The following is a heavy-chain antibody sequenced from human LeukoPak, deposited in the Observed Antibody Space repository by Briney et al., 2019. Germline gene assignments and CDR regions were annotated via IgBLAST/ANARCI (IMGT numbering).Heavy chain of an antibody. J-gene: IGHJ6*03. D-gene: IGHD2-8*01. Sequence: TGGSLRLSCAASGFTFSSYWMSWVRQAPGKGLEWVANIKQDGSEKYYVDSVKGRFTISRDNSKNTVFLEMNSLKAEDTALYYCAKGIQHCPNGICRTPYYYCMDVWGKGTTVTVSS. CDR2: IKQDGSEK. CDR3: AKGIQHCPNGICRTPYYYCMDV. V-gene: IGHV3-7*03. CDR1: GFTFSSYW.